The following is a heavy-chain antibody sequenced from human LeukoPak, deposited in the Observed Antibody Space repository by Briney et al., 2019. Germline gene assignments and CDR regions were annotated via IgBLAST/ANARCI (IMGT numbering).Heavy chain of an antibody. CDR3: AKPVAGTGYFDY. CDR2: ISGSGGTT. J-gene: IGHJ4*02. V-gene: IGHV3-23*01. D-gene: IGHD6-19*01. CDR1: GFTFSSYA. Sequence: GGSLRLSCAVSGFTFSSYAMSWVRQAPGKGLGWVSTISGSGGTTYYADSVKGRFTISRDNSKNTLYLQMSSLRAEDTAVYYCAKPVAGTGYFDYWGQGTLVTVSS.